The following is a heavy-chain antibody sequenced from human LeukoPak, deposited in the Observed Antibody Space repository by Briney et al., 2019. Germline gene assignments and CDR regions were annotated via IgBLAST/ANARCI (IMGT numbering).Heavy chain of an antibody. CDR1: GYSFATYW. D-gene: IGHD6-6*01. CDR3: ARLVHYFDY. J-gene: IGHJ4*02. CDR2: IYPGDSDT. V-gene: IGHV5-51*01. Sequence: GESLKISCTGSGYSFATYWIGWVRRLPGKGLEWMGIIYPGDSDTRYSPSFQGQVTISADKSISTAYLQWSSLKASDTAMYYCARLVHYFDYWGQGTLVTVSS.